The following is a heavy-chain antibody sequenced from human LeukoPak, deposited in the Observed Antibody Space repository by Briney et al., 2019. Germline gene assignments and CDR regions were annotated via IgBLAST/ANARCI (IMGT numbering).Heavy chain of an antibody. CDR2: ISYDGSNK. J-gene: IGHJ6*03. CDR1: GFTFSSYG. CDR3: AKEGGRLYSSSRRDYYYMDV. V-gene: IGHV3-30*18. Sequence: GGSLRLSCAASGFTFSSYGMHWVRQAPGKGLEWVAVISYDGSNKYYADSVKGRFTISRDNSKNTLYLQMNSLRAEDTAVYYCAKEGGRLYSSSRRDYYYMDVWGKGTTVTVSS. D-gene: IGHD6-6*01.